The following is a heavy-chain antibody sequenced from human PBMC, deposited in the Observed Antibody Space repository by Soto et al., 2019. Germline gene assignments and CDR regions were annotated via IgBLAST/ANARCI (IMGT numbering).Heavy chain of an antibody. J-gene: IGHJ4*02. CDR2: IYYSGGT. Sequence: SETLSLTCTVSGGSISSYYWSWIRQPPGKGLEWIGYIYYSGGTNYNPSLKSRVTISVDTSKNQFSLKLSSVTAADTAVYYCARVVAVAGFFDYWGQGTLVTVSS. CDR3: ARVVAVAGFFDY. D-gene: IGHD6-19*01. V-gene: IGHV4-59*01. CDR1: GGSISSYY.